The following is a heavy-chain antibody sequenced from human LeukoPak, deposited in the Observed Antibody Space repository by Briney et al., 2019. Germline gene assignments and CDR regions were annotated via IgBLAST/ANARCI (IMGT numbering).Heavy chain of an antibody. CDR2: IYYSGST. CDR3: ASTNCSRSSCFGANWFDP. V-gene: IGHV4-30-4*08. D-gene: IGHD2-2*01. J-gene: IGHJ5*02. Sequence: SETLSLTCTVSGASISSGDYYWSWLRQPPGTGLEWLGSIYYSGSTFHYNPSLKSRVAISIDTSKNQFSLSLSSVTAADTAVYYCASTNCSRSSCFGANWFDPWGQGTLVTVSS. CDR1: GASISSGDYY.